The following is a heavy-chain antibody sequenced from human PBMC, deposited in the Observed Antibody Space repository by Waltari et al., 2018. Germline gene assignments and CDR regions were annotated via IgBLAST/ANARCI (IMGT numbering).Heavy chain of an antibody. CDR1: EYTYTCYN. CDR3: AREDYYGSGSYLDY. D-gene: IGHD3-10*01. Sequence: VQLVQAGADVKKPGASVKVSCMASEYTYTCYNTNWVHHAPGQGLEWMGWINPNSGDTNYAQKFQGRVTMTRDTSISTAYMELSRLRSDDTAVYYCAREDYYGSGSYLDYWGQGTLVTVSS. J-gene: IGHJ4*02. CDR2: INPNSGDT. V-gene: IGHV1-2*02.